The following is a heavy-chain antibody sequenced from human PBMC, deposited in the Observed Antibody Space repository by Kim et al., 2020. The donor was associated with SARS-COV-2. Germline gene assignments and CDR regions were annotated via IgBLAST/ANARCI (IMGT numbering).Heavy chain of an antibody. CDR3: AREYRQQLASDGMDV. CDR2: IIPIFGTA. CDR1: GGTFSSYA. D-gene: IGHD6-13*01. Sequence: SVKVSCKASGGTFSSYAISWVRQAPGQGLEWMGGIIPIFGTANYAQKFQGRVTITADESTSTAYMELSSLRSEDTAVYYCAREYRQQLASDGMDVWGQGTTVTVSS. J-gene: IGHJ6*02. V-gene: IGHV1-69*13.